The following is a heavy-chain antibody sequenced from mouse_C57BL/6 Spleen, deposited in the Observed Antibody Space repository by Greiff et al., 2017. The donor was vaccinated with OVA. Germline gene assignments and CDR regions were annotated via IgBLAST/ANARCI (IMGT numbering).Heavy chain of an antibody. CDR2: IYPGDGDT. J-gene: IGHJ4*01. D-gene: IGHD1-1*01. Sequence: QVQLQQSGAELVKPGASVKISCKASGYAFSSYWMNWVKQRPGKGLEWIGQIYPGDGDTNYNGKFKGKATLTADKSSSTAYMQLSSLTSEDSAVYFCARDYYYGSSPYYYAMDYWGQGTSVTVSS. V-gene: IGHV1-80*01. CDR1: GYAFSSYW. CDR3: ARDYYYGSSPYYYAMDY.